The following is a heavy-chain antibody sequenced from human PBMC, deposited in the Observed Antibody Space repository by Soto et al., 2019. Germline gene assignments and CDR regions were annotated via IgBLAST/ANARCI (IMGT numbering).Heavy chain of an antibody. CDR2: VNIYNGNT. D-gene: IGHD4-17*01. Sequence: QVQLVQSGPEVKKHGASVKVSCKASDFSFTSDHISWVRQAPGQSPEWMGWVNIYNGNTNYAPKLRGRVTMTTDTSTSTAYMELRSLTSDDTAVYYCASADYGDYDSWGQGTLVTVSS. J-gene: IGHJ5*01. V-gene: IGHV1-18*01. CDR1: DFSFTSDH. CDR3: ASADYGDYDS.